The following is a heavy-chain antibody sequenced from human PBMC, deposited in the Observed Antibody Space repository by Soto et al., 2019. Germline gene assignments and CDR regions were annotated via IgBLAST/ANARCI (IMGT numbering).Heavy chain of an antibody. Sequence: QVQLQESGPGLVKPSETLSLTCTVSGVSITSYKWTWIRLSPGKGLEWIAYMYSSGSSSYNPSLKSRATISMDTFRNQYSLQLNSATAADTAVYYCAREWSAFDYWGQGILVTVSS. V-gene: IGHV4-59*01. D-gene: IGHD2-15*01. J-gene: IGHJ4*02. CDR3: AREWSAFDY. CDR2: MYSSGSS. CDR1: GVSITSYK.